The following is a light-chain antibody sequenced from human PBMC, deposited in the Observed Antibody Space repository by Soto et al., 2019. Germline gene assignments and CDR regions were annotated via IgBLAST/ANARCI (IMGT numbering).Light chain of an antibody. CDR1: QSISNY. V-gene: IGKV1-39*01. CDR2: TAS. J-gene: IGKJ4*01. Sequence: IQMTQSPSSLSASVGDRVTITCRASQSISNYLNWYQQKPGKAPKLLIYTASSLQSGVPSRFSGSGSGTDFSLAISSLQPEDFTTYYCQQSYSTPLTFGGGTKGDIK. CDR3: QQSYSTPLT.